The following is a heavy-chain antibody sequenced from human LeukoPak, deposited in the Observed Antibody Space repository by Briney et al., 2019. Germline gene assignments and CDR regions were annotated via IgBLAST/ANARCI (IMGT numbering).Heavy chain of an antibody. Sequence: SETLSLTCAVYGGSFSGYYWSWIRKPPGKGLEWIGEINHSGSTNYNPSLKSRLTISVDTSKNQFSLKLRSVTAADTAVYYCARSGGSRYYYYGMDVWGQGTTVTVSS. CDR3: ARSGGSRYYYYGMDV. V-gene: IGHV4-34*01. CDR1: GGSFSGYY. CDR2: INHSGST. D-gene: IGHD2-15*01. J-gene: IGHJ6*02.